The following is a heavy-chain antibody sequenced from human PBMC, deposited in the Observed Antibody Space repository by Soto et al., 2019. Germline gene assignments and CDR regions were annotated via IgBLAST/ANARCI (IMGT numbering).Heavy chain of an antibody. J-gene: IGHJ4*02. Sequence: QVQLQESGPGLVKPSETLSLTCTVSGGSMTSYYWSWIRQPPGKGLEWIGFIYYTGNTKYTASLKSRVTISVHTSKNLFSLKLKSVTAAHTAVYYCARRIIALEIFDYWGQGTVVTVSS. CDR3: ARRIIALEIFDY. D-gene: IGHD3-10*01. CDR1: GGSMTSYY. CDR2: IYYTGNT. V-gene: IGHV4-59*08.